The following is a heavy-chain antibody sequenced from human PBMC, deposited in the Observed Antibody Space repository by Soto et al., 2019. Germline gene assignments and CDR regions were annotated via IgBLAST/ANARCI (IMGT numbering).Heavy chain of an antibody. V-gene: IGHV3-66*01. CDR1: GFTVNINY. CDR2: IYSGGTT. Sequence: EVQLVESGGGSVQPGGSLRLSCAASGFTVNINYMTWVRQAPGKGLEWVSVIYSGGTTYYADSVKGRFTISRDNSKTTLYLQMNSLRAEDTAVYYCARTDYGSGSYSDHWGQGTLVTVAS. J-gene: IGHJ4*02. D-gene: IGHD3-10*01. CDR3: ARTDYGSGSYSDH.